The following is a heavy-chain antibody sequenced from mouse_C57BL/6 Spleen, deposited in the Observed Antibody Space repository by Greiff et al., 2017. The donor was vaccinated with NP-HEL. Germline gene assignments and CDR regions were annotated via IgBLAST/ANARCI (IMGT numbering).Heavy chain of an antibody. CDR3: ARSYYYGSSYDYAMDY. V-gene: IGHV14-2*01. CDR1: GFNIKDYY. Sequence: EVNVVESGAELVKPGASVKLSCTASGFNIKDYYMHWVKQRTEQGLEWIGRIDPEDGETKYAPKFQGKATITADTSSNTAYLQLSSLTSEDTAVYYCARSYYYGSSYDYAMDYWGQGTSVTVSS. J-gene: IGHJ4*01. CDR2: IDPEDGET. D-gene: IGHD1-1*01.